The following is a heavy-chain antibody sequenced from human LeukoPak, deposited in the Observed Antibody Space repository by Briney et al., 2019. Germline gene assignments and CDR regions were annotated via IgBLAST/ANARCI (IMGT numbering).Heavy chain of an antibody. CDR2: IKSKSDGETT. V-gene: IGHV3-15*01. CDR3: TTGNY. CDR1: GLTLGYAW. J-gene: IGHJ4*02. Sequence: PGGSLRLSCAASGLTLGYAWMSWVCQAPGKGLEWVGRIKSKSDGETTDYASPVKGRFTISRDDSKNTLYLQMNSLKSDETAVYYCTTGNYWGQGTLVTASS.